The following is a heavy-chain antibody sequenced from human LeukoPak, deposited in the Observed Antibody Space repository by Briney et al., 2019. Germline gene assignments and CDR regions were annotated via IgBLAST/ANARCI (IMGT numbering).Heavy chain of an antibody. D-gene: IGHD4-17*01. CDR2: ISSSGSTI. CDR3: ARDRMDYEADY. CDR1: RFTFRSYE. J-gene: IGHJ4*02. V-gene: IGHV3-48*03. Sequence: PGGSLRLSCAASRFTFRSYEMNWVRQAPGKGLEWVSYISSSGSTIYYADSVKGRFTISRDNAKNSLYLQMNSLRAEDTAVYYCARDRMDYEADYWGQGTLVTVSS.